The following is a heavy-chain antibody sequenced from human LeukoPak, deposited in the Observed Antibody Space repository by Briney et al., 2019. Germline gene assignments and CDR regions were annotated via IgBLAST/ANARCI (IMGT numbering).Heavy chain of an antibody. D-gene: IGHD3/OR15-3a*01. Sequence: SETLSLTCVVNGGSFSGYYWSWIRQPPGKGLEWIGEIDRSGTTNYNPSLKSRVAISIDTSKKQFSLTLTSMTAVDTAVYYCARVPHYYFGYGYFDTWGQGTRVTVSS. CDR1: GGSFSGYY. J-gene: IGHJ4*02. CDR3: ARVPHYYFGYGYFDT. CDR2: IDRSGTT. V-gene: IGHV4-34*01.